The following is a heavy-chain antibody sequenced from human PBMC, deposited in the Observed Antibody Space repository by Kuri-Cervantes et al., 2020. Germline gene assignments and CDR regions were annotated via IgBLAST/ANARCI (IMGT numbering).Heavy chain of an antibody. CDR1: GVTVSSNY. Sequence: GGSLRLSCAASGVTVSSNYMSWVRQAPGKGLEWVSAISGSGGSTYYADSVKGRFTISRDNAKNSLYLQMNSLRAEDTAVYYCARSGYCSGGSCYVYFDYRGQGTLVTVSS. V-gene: IGHV3-23*01. J-gene: IGHJ4*02. CDR3: ARSGYCSGGSCYVYFDY. D-gene: IGHD2-15*01. CDR2: ISGSGGST.